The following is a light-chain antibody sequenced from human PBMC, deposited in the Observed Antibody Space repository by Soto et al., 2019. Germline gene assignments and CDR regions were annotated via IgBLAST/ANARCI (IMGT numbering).Light chain of an antibody. CDR3: QQYGSSPGT. Sequence: EIVLTQSPGTLSLSPGERPTPPGRASQRFTTSYLPWNQQKPGQAPRLLINGASSRATGIPDRFSGSGSGTDFTLTISRLEPEDFAVYYCQQYGSSPGTFGQGTKVEIK. V-gene: IGKV3-20*01. CDR1: QRFTTSY. J-gene: IGKJ1*01. CDR2: GAS.